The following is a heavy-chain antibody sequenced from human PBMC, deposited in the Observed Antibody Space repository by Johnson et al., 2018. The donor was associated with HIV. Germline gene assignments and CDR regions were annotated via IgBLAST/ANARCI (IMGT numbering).Heavy chain of an antibody. J-gene: IGHJ3*02. CDR1: GFTFSDYY. CDR3: ARVGQQSNAFDI. V-gene: IGHV3-72*01. D-gene: IGHD6-13*01. Sequence: EVQLVESGGGVVQPGRSLRLSCAASGFTFSDYYMDWVRQAPGKGLEWVGRTRNKANSYTTEYAASVKGRFTISRDDSKNSLYLQMNSLKTEDTAVYYCARVGQQSNAFDIWGQGTMVTVSS. CDR2: TRNKANSYTT.